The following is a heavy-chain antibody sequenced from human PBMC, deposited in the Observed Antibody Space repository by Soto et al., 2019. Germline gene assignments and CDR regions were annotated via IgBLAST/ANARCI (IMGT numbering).Heavy chain of an antibody. CDR1: GDSISSTNYY. D-gene: IGHD1-7*01. J-gene: IGHJ6*02. CDR2: FYSGRGN. CDR3: ARHSTENYRYNYYFTMDV. Sequence: SSETLSLTCTVSGDSISSTNYYWGWIRQPPGKGLVWIGTFYSGRGNYYNPPLKSRVTISVDTSKNQFSLRLSSVTAADTAVYYCARHSTENYRYNYYFTMDVWGHGTTVTVSS. V-gene: IGHV4-39*01.